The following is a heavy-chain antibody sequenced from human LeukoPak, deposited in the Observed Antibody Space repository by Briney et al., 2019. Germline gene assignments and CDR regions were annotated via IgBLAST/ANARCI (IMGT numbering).Heavy chain of an antibody. CDR3: ARAYCSRTSCYLYYFDY. CDR2: INPNSGGT. J-gene: IGHJ4*02. CDR1: GYTFTGYY. D-gene: IGHD2-2*01. Sequence: ASVKVSCKASGYTFTGYYMHWVRQAPGQGLEWMGWINPNSGGTNYAQKFQGRVTMTRDTSISTAYMELSRLRSDDTAVYYCARAYCSRTSCYLYYFDYWGQGTLVTVSS. V-gene: IGHV1-2*02.